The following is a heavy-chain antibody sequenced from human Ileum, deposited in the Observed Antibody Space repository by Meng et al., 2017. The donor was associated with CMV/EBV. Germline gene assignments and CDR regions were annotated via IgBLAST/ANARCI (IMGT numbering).Heavy chain of an antibody. J-gene: IGHJ5*02. CDR2: IYPGDSDT. CDR3: ARHDPVLVVPPPIDP. Sequence: KVSCKASGYTFSKFWIGWVRQVPGKGLEWMGMIYPGDSDTRYSPSFQGQVTITADSSIDTVYLQWNSLKGSDSAIYCCARHDPVLVVPPPIDPWGQGTLVTVSS. D-gene: IGHD2-8*02. V-gene: IGHV5-51*01. CDR1: GYTFSKFW.